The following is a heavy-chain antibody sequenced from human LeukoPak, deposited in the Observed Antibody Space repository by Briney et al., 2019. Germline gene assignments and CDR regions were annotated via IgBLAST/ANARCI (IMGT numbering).Heavy chain of an antibody. Sequence: GGSLRLSCAASGFTFSSYAMSWVRQAPGKGLEWVSVIGASGDSTHYADSVKGRLTISRDNSKNTLCLQMNSLRAEDTAVYYCAKAPSGSGSSSFPHWGQGTLVIVSS. CDR3: AKAPSGSGSSSFPH. D-gene: IGHD3-10*01. V-gene: IGHV3-23*01. J-gene: IGHJ1*01. CDR1: GFTFSSYA. CDR2: IGASGDST.